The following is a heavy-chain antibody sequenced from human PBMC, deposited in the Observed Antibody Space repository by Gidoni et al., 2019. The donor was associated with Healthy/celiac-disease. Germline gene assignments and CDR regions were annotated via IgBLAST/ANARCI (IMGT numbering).Heavy chain of an antibody. CDR1: GYNFTGYY. J-gene: IGHJ6*02. CDR3: ASRGGSGIHDYYYYGMDV. D-gene: IGHD1-26*01. V-gene: IGHV1-2*02. Sequence: QVQLVQSGAEVKKPGASVKVCCKASGYNFTGYYMHCVRQAPGQGLEWTGWINPNSGGTNYAQKFQGRVTMTRDTSISTAYMELSRLRSDDTAVYYCASRGGSGIHDYYYYGMDVWGQGTTVTVSS. CDR2: INPNSGGT.